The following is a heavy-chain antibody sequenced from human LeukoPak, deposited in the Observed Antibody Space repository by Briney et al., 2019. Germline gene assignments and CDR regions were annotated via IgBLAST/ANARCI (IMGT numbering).Heavy chain of an antibody. V-gene: IGHV5-51*01. CDR1: GYSFTSYL. CDR2: IYPADSDT. J-gene: IGHJ6*02. D-gene: IGHD6-6*01. Sequence: GESLKISCKGSGYSFTSYLIVWVRHMPGKGLEWMGIIYPADSDTRYSPSFQGQVTISAYKSISTAYLHWSSLKASDTATYYCARQNLAARPHIYYGLDVWRQGTTVTVSS. CDR3: ARQNLAARPHIYYGLDV.